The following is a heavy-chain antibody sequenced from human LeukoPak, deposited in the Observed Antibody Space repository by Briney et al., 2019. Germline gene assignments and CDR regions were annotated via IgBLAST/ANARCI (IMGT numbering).Heavy chain of an antibody. CDR3: ARDSCSGGSCYSDY. Sequence: GGSLRLSCAASGFTFSSYSMNWVRQAPGKGLEWVSSISSSSSYIYYADSVKGRFTISRDNAKNSLYLQMDSLRAEDTAVYYCARDSCSGGSCYSDYWGQGTLVTVSS. J-gene: IGHJ4*02. CDR1: GFTFSSYS. V-gene: IGHV3-21*01. D-gene: IGHD2-15*01. CDR2: ISSSSSYI.